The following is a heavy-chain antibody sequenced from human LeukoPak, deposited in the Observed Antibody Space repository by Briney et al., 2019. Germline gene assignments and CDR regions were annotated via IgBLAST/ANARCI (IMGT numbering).Heavy chain of an antibody. CDR3: ARDQDDYVWGSYPDY. CDR2: IYSGGST. V-gene: IGHV3-53*01. D-gene: IGHD3-16*02. J-gene: IGHJ4*02. CDR1: GFTVSSNY. Sequence: GGSLRLSCAASGFTVSSNYMSWVRQAPGKGLEWVSVIYSGGSTYYADSVKGRFTISRDNAKNSLYLQMISLRAEDTAVYYCARDQDDYVWGSYPDYWGQGTLVTVSS.